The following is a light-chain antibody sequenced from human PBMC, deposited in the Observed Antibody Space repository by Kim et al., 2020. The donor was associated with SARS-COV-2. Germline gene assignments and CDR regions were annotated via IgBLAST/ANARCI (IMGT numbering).Light chain of an antibody. V-gene: IGKV1-27*01. CDR3: QKYNGAPWA. Sequence: ASVGDRVTITCRASQGISNDLAWYQQKPGKVPKLLIYVASALRSGVPFRFSGSGSGTDFTLTIRSLQPEDAASYYCQKYNGAPWAFGQGTKVDIK. CDR2: VAS. CDR1: QGISND. J-gene: IGKJ1*01.